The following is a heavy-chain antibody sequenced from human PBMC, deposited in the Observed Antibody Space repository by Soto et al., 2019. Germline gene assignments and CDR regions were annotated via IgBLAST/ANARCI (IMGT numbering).Heavy chain of an antibody. D-gene: IGHD4-4*01. CDR2: IKKDGSEK. CDR1: GFTISSYW. V-gene: IGHV3-7*01. J-gene: IGHJ4*02. Sequence: EVQLAESGGGLVQPGGSLRLSCAASGFTISSYWMSWVRQAPGKGLEWVANIKKDGSEKYYVDSVKGRFTISRDTAKNSLYLQMNSLRAEDTAMYYCARRGDYKDYWGQGTLVTVSS. CDR3: ARRGDYKDY.